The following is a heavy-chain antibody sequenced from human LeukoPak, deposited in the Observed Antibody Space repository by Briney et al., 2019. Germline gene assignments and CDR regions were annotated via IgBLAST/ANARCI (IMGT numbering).Heavy chain of an antibody. CDR2: INPNSGGT. CDR1: GYTFTGYY. Sequence: ASVKVSCKAFGYTFTGYYMHWVRQAPGQGLEWMGWINPNSGGTNYAQKFQGRVTMTRDTSISTAYMELSRLRPDDTAAYYCARGWSYYGSGSYYIDPHFDYWGQGTLVTVSS. CDR3: ARGWSYYGSGSYYIDPHFDY. V-gene: IGHV1-2*02. D-gene: IGHD3-10*01. J-gene: IGHJ4*02.